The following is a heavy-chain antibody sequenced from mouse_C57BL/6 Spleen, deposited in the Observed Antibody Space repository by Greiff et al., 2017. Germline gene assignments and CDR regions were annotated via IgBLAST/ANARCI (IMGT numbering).Heavy chain of an antibody. V-gene: IGHV14-2*01. CDR2: IDPEDGGT. J-gene: IGHJ4*01. D-gene: IGHD2-1*01. CDR3: FFYYGNYGAIAY. CDR1: GFNITDYY. Sequence: DVQLQESGAELVKPGASVKLSCTASGFNITDYYMHWVKQRTEQGLEWIGRIDPEDGGTKYDPKFQGKATITADTSSTTAYLQLSSLTSAYTAVYYCFFYYGNYGAIAYWGQGTLVTVSA.